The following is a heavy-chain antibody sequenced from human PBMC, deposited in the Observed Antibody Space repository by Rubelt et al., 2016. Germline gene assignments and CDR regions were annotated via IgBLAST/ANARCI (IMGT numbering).Heavy chain of an antibody. CDR2: IYYSGST. Sequence: QVQLQQWGAGLLKPSETLSLTCAVYGGSFSGYYWSWIRQPPGKGLEWIGSIYYSGSTYYNPSLKSRGTISVDTSKNQFSLKLSSVTAADTAVYYCAGGRTGYSSTMVAFDIWGQGTMVTVSS. V-gene: IGHV4-34*01. D-gene: IGHD6-13*01. CDR3: AGGRTGYSSTMVAFDI. J-gene: IGHJ3*02. CDR1: GGSFSGYY.